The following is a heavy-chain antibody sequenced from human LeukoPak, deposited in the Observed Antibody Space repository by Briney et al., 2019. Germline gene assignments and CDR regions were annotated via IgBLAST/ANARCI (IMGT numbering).Heavy chain of an antibody. V-gene: IGHV1-2*02. D-gene: IGHD3-3*01. CDR2: IIPNSGVT. J-gene: IGHJ4*02. CDR3: AREGDYDLVPDY. Sequence: GASVKVSCKASGYSFTDSYIHRMRQAPGQGLEWLGWIIPNSGVTNYAPKFQGRVSMTRDTSITTAYMELSQLRSDDTAVYYCAREGDYDLVPDYWGQGTLVTVSS. CDR1: GYSFTDSY.